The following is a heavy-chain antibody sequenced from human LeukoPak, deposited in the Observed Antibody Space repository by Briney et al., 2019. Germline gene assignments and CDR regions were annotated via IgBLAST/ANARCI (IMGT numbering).Heavy chain of an antibody. V-gene: IGHV3-21*04. J-gene: IGHJ5*02. D-gene: IGHD2-15*01. CDR2: ISSSSSYI. CDR1: GFTFSSYS. Sequence: GGSLRLSCAASGFTFSSYSMNWVRQAPGKGLEWVSSISSSSSYIYYADSVKGRFTISRDNSKNTLYLQMNSLRAEDTAVYYCAKSRLGVVVAANSVGVPHHWGQGTLVTVSS. CDR3: AKSRLGVVVAANSVGVPHH.